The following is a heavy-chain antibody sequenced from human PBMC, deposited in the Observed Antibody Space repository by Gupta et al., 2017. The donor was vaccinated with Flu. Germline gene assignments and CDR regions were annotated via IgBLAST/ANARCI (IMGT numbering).Heavy chain of an antibody. CDR3: AKDIPRNEPPKFSGWYGY. V-gene: IGHV3-23*01. D-gene: IGHD6-19*01. Sequence: SWVRQAPGKGLEWVSAISGSGGSTYYADSVKGRFTISRDNSKNTLYLQMNSLRAEDTAVYYCAKDIPRNEPPKFSGWYGYWGQGTLVTVSS. J-gene: IGHJ4*02. CDR2: ISGSGGST.